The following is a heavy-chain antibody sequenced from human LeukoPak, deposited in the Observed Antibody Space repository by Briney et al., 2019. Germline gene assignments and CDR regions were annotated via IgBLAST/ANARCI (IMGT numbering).Heavy chain of an antibody. J-gene: IGHJ3*01. CDR2: IYHSGST. Sequence: SQTLSLTCAVSGGSISSGGYFWSWIRQPPGKGLDWIGYIYHSGSTYYNPSLKSRVTISVDRSKNQFSLNLNSVTAADTAVYYCARAFPFDDYGDPDAFDFWGQGTMVTVSS. D-gene: IGHD4-17*01. CDR3: ARAFPFDDYGDPDAFDF. CDR1: GGSISSGGYF. V-gene: IGHV4-30-2*01.